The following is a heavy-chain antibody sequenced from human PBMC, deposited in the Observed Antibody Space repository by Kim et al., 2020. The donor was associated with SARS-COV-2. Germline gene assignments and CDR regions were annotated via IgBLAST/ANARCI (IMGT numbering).Heavy chain of an antibody. Sequence: ASVKVSCKASGYTFTSYAMHWVRQAPGQRLEWMGWINAGNGNTKYSQKFQGRVTITRDTSASTAYMELSSLRSEDTAVYYCARVSLMYSSGRPHPQYFDYWGQGTLVTVSS. CDR1: GYTFTSYA. CDR2: INAGNGNT. CDR3: ARVSLMYSSGRPHPQYFDY. J-gene: IGHJ4*02. V-gene: IGHV1-3*01. D-gene: IGHD6-19*01.